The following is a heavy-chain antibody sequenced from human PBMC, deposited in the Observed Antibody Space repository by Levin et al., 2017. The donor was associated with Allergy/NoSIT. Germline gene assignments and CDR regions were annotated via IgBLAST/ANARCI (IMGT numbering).Heavy chain of an antibody. V-gene: IGHV3-11*01. CDR2: ISSSGSTI. CDR1: GFTFSDYY. CDR3: ARLNCSSTSCYAYYYYGMDV. D-gene: IGHD2-2*01. Sequence: SCAASGFTFSDYYMSWIRQAPGKGLEWVSYISSSGSTIYYADSVKGRFTISRDNAKNSLYLQMNSLRAEDTAVYYCARLNCSSTSCYAYYYYGMDVWGQGTTVTVSS. J-gene: IGHJ6*02.